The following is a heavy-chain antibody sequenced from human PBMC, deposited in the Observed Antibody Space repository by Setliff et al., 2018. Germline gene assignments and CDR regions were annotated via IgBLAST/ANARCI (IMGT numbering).Heavy chain of an antibody. CDR1: GATFSSHG. CDR2: INPSGGGT. Sequence: ASVKVSCKASGATFSSHGISWVRQAPGQGLEWMGLINPSGGGTIYARKFQGRVTMARETSTSTVYMELSGLRSEDTAVYYCARVYLAGSGWDKANALDIWGQGTMVTVSS. V-gene: IGHV1-46*03. CDR3: ARVYLAGSGWDKANALDI. D-gene: IGHD6-19*01. J-gene: IGHJ3*02.